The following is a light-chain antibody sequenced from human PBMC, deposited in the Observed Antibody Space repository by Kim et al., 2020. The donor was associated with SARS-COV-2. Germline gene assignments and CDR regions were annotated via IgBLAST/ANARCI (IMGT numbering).Light chain of an antibody. CDR3: AAWDDSLSVYV. CDR2: SNN. CDR1: SSNFGSNY. J-gene: IGLJ1*01. Sequence: GKRVTISDSGSSSNFGSNYVYWYQQLPGTAPNLLIYSNNQRPSGVPDRFSGSKSGTSASLAISGLRSEDEADYYCAAWDDSLSVYVFGTGTKVTVL. V-gene: IGLV1-47*02.